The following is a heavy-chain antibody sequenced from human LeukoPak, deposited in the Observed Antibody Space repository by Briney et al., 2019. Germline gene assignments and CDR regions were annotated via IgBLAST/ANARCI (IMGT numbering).Heavy chain of an antibody. V-gene: IGHV1-69*06. CDR3: ARGGVGAQSLDY. J-gene: IGHJ4*02. CDR2: IMPIFGTA. D-gene: IGHD1-26*01. Sequence: SVKVSCKASGGTFSSYAISWVRQAPGQGLEWMGGIMPIFGTANYAQKFQGRVTITADKSTATAYMELSSLRSEDTAVYYCARGGVGAQSLDYWGQGTLVTVSS. CDR1: GGTFSSYA.